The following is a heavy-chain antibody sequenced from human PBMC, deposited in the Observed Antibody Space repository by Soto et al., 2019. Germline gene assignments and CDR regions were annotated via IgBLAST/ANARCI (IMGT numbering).Heavy chain of an antibody. CDR1: GFTFSSYS. J-gene: IGHJ4*02. CDR2: ISSSSSTI. D-gene: IGHD3-22*01. CDR3: ASGYYYDSSGYYYGIGY. V-gene: IGHV3-48*02. Sequence: GGSLRLSCAASGFTFSSYSMNWVRQAPGKGLEWVSYISSSSSTIYYADSVKGRFTISRDNAKNSLYLQMNSLRDEDTAVYYCASGYYYDSSGYYYGIGYWGQGTLVTVSS.